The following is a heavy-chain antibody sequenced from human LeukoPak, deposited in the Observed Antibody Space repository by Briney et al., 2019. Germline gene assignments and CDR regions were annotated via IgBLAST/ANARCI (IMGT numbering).Heavy chain of an antibody. V-gene: IGHV3-73*01. CDR1: GSTFSGSA. D-gene: IGHD6-13*01. Sequence: GGSLRLSCAASGSTFSGSAMHWVRQASGKGLEWVGRIRSKANSYATAYAASVKGRFTISRDDSKNTAYLQMNSLKTEDTAVYYCTSAAAGTSDYWGQGTLVTVSS. CDR3: TSAAAGTSDY. CDR2: IRSKANSYAT. J-gene: IGHJ4*02.